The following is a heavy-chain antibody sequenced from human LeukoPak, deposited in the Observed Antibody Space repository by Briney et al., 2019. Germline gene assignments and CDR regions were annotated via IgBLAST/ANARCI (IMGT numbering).Heavy chain of an antibody. Sequence: GGSLRLSCAASGFTFSTSGMNWVRQAPGKGLQWVAYISSRSESKYYAASVKGRFTISKDNARNSLYLQMNSLRDDDTALYYCARVWQLGVWGQGTAVTVSS. CDR2: ISSRSESK. D-gene: IGHD3-10*01. V-gene: IGHV3-48*02. J-gene: IGHJ6*02. CDR1: GFTFSTSG. CDR3: ARVWQLGV.